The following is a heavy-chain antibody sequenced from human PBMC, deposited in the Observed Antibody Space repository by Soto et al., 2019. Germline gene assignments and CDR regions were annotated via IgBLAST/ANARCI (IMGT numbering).Heavy chain of an antibody. CDR3: ARLYSNSFVEFDY. D-gene: IGHD6-13*01. CDR1: GASISSYNY. CDR2: IYYSGST. Sequence: PSETLSLTCNVSGASISSYNYWSWIRQPPGKGLEWIGYIYYSGSTNYNPSLKSRVTISVDTSKNHLSLKLSSVTAADTAVYYCARLYSNSFVEFDYWGQGTLVTVS. V-gene: IGHV4-59*08. J-gene: IGHJ4*02.